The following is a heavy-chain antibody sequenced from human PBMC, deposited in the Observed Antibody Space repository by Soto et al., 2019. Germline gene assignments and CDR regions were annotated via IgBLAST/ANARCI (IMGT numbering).Heavy chain of an antibody. CDR2: IYYSGST. V-gene: IGHV4-30-4*01. CDR1: GGSISSGDYY. D-gene: IGHD3-9*01. Sequence: SETLSLTCTVSGGSISSGDYYWSWIRQPPGKGLEWIGYIYYSGSTYYNPSLKSRVTISVDTSKNQFSLKLSSVTAADTAVYYCARGSVLRYFDWLPTDYWGQGTLVTVSS. CDR3: ARGSVLRYFDWLPTDY. J-gene: IGHJ4*02.